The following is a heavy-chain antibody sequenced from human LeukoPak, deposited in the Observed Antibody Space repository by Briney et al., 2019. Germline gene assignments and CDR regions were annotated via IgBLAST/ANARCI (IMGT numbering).Heavy chain of an antibody. V-gene: IGHV4-59*01. Sequence: PSETLSLTCTVSGGSISSYYWSWIRQPPGKGLEWIGYIYYSGSTNYNPSLKSRVTISVDSSKNQFSLKLSSVTAADTAVYYCARLHDYGDHGWFDPWGQGTLVTVSS. CDR2: IYYSGST. CDR3: ARLHDYGDHGWFDP. D-gene: IGHD4-17*01. J-gene: IGHJ5*02. CDR1: GGSISSYY.